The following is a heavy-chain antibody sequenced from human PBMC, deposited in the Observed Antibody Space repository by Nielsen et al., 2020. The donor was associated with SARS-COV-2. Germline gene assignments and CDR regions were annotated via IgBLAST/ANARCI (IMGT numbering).Heavy chain of an antibody. J-gene: IGHJ6*03. Sequence: WIRQPPGKGLEWVSAISGSGGSTYYADSVKGRFTISRDNSKNTLYLQMNSLRAEDTAVYYCGKGYSGYDWGLYYYYYMDVWGKGTTVTVSS. D-gene: IGHD5-12*01. V-gene: IGHV3-23*01. CDR3: GKGYSGYDWGLYYYYYMDV. CDR2: ISGSGGST.